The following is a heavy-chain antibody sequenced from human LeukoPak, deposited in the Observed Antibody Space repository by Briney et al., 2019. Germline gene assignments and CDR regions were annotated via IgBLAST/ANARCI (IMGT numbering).Heavy chain of an antibody. J-gene: IGHJ4*02. Sequence: SETLSLTCTVSGGSISSSSYYWGWIRQPPGKGLEWIGFLYYSGSTYYNPSLKSRVTISVDTSKNQFSLKLSSVTAADTAVYYCAREHRVAGTHYYFDYWGQGTLVTVSS. V-gene: IGHV4-39*07. CDR3: AREHRVAGTHYYFDY. D-gene: IGHD6-19*01. CDR1: GGSISSSSYY. CDR2: LYYSGST.